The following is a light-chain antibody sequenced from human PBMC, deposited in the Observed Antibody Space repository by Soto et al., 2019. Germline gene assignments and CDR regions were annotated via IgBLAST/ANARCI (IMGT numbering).Light chain of an antibody. CDR2: GAS. CDR3: QQYGSSQGELT. Sequence: EIVLTQSPGTLSLSPGERASLSCRASQSVSSSYLAWYQQKPGQAPRLLIYGASSRATGIPDRFSGSGSGTDFTLTIIRLEPEDFAVYYCQQYGSSQGELTFGGGTKVDIK. J-gene: IGKJ4*01. CDR1: QSVSSSY. V-gene: IGKV3-20*01.